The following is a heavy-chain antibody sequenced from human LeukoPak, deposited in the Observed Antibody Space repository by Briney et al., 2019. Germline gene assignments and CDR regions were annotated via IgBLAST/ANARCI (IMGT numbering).Heavy chain of an antibody. CDR2: INRDGTET. J-gene: IGHJ5*02. CDR1: GFTFSTYG. CDR3: ARSRWPEDL. Sequence: GRSLRLSCAASGFTFSTYGMHWVRQAPGKGLEWVANINRDGTETYYVGSVKGRFTISIDNAKNSVFLQMNSLRTEDTAIYYCARSRWPEDLWGRGTLVTVSS. D-gene: IGHD4-23*01. V-gene: IGHV3-7*01.